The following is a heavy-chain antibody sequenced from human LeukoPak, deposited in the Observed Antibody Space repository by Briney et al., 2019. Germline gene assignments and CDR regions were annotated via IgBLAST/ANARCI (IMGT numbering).Heavy chain of an antibody. CDR1: GFSLSRYW. V-gene: IGHV3-74*01. D-gene: IGHD4-17*01. CDR3: ATGDGDSRYYFDS. J-gene: IGHJ4*02. CDR2: INSDGSST. Sequence: PGGSLRLSCTASGFSLSRYWMHWVRQAPGKGLVWVSRINSDGSSTNYADSVKGRFTISRDNAKNTLFLEMNSLRAEDTAVYYCATGDGDSRYYFDSRGQGTQVTVSS.